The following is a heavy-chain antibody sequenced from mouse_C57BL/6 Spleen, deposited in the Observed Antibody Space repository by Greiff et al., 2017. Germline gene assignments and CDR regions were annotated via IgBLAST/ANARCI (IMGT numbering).Heavy chain of an antibody. J-gene: IGHJ3*01. Sequence: VQLQQSGAELVRPGASVKLSCTASGFNIKDDYMHWVKQRPEQGLEWIGWIDPENGDTEYASKFQGKATITADTSSNPAYLQLSSLTSEDTAVYYCTTRQFAYWGQGTLVTVSA. V-gene: IGHV14-4*01. CDR2: IDPENGDT. CDR1: GFNIKDDY. CDR3: TTRQFAY.